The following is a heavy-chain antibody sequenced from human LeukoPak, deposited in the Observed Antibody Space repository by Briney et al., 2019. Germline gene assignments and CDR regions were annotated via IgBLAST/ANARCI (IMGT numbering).Heavy chain of an antibody. CDR1: GFTFSSYG. Sequence: GGSLRLSCAASGFTFSSYGMHWVRQAPGKGLEWVAVISYDGSNKYYADSVKGRFTISRDNSKNTLYLQMNSLRAEDTAVYYCAKDLELQLMGAADYWGQGTLVTVSS. V-gene: IGHV3-30*18. CDR3: AKDLELQLMGAADY. CDR2: ISYDGSNK. D-gene: IGHD2-8*01. J-gene: IGHJ4*02.